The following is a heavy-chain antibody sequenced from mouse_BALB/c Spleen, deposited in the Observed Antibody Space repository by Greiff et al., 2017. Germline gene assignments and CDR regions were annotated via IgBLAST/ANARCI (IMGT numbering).Heavy chain of an antibody. D-gene: IGHD1-1*01. CDR3: ARGGTTVVATFDY. V-gene: IGHV5-9-4*01. J-gene: IGHJ2*01. CDR1: GFTFSSYA. CDR2: ISSGGSYT. Sequence: EVKLVESGGGLVKPGGSLKLSCAASGFTFSSYAMSWVRQSPEKRLEWVAEISSGGSYTYYPDTVTGRFTISRDNAKNTLYLEMSSLRSEDTAMYYCARGGTTVVATFDYWGQGTTLTVSS.